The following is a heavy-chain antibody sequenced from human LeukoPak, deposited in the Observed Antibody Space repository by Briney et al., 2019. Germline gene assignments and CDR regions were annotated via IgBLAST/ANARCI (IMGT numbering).Heavy chain of an antibody. Sequence: GESLKISCKGSGYSFTSYWIGWVRQMPGKGLEWMGIIYPGDSDTRYSPSFQGQVTISADKSISTAYLQWSGLKASDTAMYYCARTAERQLVLPNWFDPWGQGTLVTVSS. CDR2: IYPGDSDT. CDR3: ARTAERQLVLPNWFDP. CDR1: GYSFTSYW. D-gene: IGHD6-13*01. V-gene: IGHV5-51*01. J-gene: IGHJ5*02.